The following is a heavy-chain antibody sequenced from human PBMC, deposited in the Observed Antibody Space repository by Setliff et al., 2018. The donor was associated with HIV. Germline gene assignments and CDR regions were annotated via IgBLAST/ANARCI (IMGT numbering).Heavy chain of an antibody. CDR2: IYYSGST. CDR1: GGSISSSSYY. V-gene: IGHV4-39*01. D-gene: IGHD5-12*01. CDR3: ARVGLRFKYTFDY. J-gene: IGHJ4*02. Sequence: PSETLSLTCTVSGGSISSSSYYWGWIRQPPGKGLEWIGSIYYSGSTYYNPSLKSRVTISVDTSKNQFSLKLSSVTAADTAVYYYARVGLRFKYTFDYWGQGMLVTVSS.